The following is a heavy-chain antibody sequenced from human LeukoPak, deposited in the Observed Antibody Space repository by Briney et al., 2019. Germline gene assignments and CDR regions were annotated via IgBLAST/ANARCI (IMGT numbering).Heavy chain of an antibody. CDR3: TTDILGYCSSTSCYPFDY. D-gene: IGHD2-2*01. CDR2: IKSKTDGGTT. J-gene: IGHJ4*02. V-gene: IGHV3-15*01. Sequence: GGSLRLSCAASGFTFSNAWISWVRQAPGKGLEWVGRIKSKTDGGTTDYAAPVKGRFTISRDDSKNTLYLQMNSLETEDTAVYYCTTDILGYCSSTSCYPFDYWGQGTLVTVSS. CDR1: GFTFSNAW.